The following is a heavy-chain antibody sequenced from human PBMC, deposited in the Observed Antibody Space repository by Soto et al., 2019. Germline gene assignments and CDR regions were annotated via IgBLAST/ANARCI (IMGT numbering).Heavy chain of an antibody. Sequence: GGSLRVSCAASGFTFSSYAMSWVRQAPGKGLEWVSAISGSGGSTYYADSVKGRFTISRDNSKNTLYLQMNSLRAEDTAVYYCAKSYGSGWYAGWFDPWGQGTLVTVSS. CDR1: GFTFSSYA. J-gene: IGHJ5*02. V-gene: IGHV3-23*01. CDR2: ISGSGGST. D-gene: IGHD6-19*01. CDR3: AKSYGSGWYAGWFDP.